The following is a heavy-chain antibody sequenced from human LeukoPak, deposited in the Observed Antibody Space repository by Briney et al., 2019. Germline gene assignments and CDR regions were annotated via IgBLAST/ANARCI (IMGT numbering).Heavy chain of an antibody. CDR2: IYTSGST. D-gene: IGHD6-13*01. CDR1: GGSISSYY. Sequence: SETPSLTCTVSGGSISSYYWSWIRQPAGKGLEWIGRIYTSGSTNYNPSLKSRVTMSVDTSKNQFSLKLSSVTAADTAVYYCAREGQQLLRSNAFDIWGQGTMVTVSS. V-gene: IGHV4-4*07. J-gene: IGHJ3*02. CDR3: AREGQQLLRSNAFDI.